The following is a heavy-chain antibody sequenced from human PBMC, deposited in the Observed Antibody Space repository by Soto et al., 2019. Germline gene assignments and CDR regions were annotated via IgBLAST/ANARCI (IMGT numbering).Heavy chain of an antibody. CDR2: IKSKTDGGTT. D-gene: IGHD3-3*01. CDR1: GFTFSNAW. J-gene: IGHJ4*02. Sequence: GGSLRLSCAASGFTFSNAWMSWVRQAPGKGLEWVGRIKSKTDGGTTDYAAPVKGRFTISRDDSKNTLYLQMNSLKTEDTAVYYCTTGSTIFGVVINFFDYWGQGTLVTVSS. CDR3: TTGSTIFGVVINFFDY. V-gene: IGHV3-15*01.